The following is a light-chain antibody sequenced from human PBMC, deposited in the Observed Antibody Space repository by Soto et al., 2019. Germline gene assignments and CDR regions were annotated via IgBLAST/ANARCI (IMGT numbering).Light chain of an antibody. V-gene: IGKV3-15*01. CDR2: GAS. Sequence: EIVMTQSPATLSVSPGERATLSCRASQSVSSNLAWYQQKPGQAPRLLIYGASTRATGIPARFSGSGSGTDFTLTIGSLEPEDFAVYYCQQRLSWPITFGQGTRLEIK. J-gene: IGKJ5*01. CDR1: QSVSSN. CDR3: QQRLSWPIT.